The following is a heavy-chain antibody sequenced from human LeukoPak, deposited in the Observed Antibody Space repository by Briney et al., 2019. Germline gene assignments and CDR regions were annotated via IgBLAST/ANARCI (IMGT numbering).Heavy chain of an antibody. Sequence: GGSLRLSCAASGLTFSSYWMSWVRQAPGKGLEWVAVISYDGSNKYYADSVKGRFTISRDNSKNTLYLQMNSLRAEDTAVYYCARDQRYCSGGSCHRSDYFDYWGQGTLVTVSS. CDR2: ISYDGSNK. CDR3: ARDQRYCSGGSCHRSDYFDY. D-gene: IGHD2-15*01. CDR1: GLTFSSYW. J-gene: IGHJ4*02. V-gene: IGHV3-30-3*01.